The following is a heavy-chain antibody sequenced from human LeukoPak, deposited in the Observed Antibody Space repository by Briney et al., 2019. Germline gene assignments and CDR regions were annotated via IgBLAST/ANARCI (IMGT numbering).Heavy chain of an antibody. CDR2: IKSKTDGGTT. CDR1: GFTFSNAW. D-gene: IGHD6-19*01. CDR3: TTALVAGASHLGY. Sequence: PGGSLRLSCAASGFTFSNAWMSWVRQAPGKGLEWVGRIKSKTDGGTTDYAAPVKGRFTISRDDSKNTLYLQMNSLKTEDTAVYYCTTALVAGASHLGYWGQGTLVTVSS. J-gene: IGHJ4*02. V-gene: IGHV3-15*01.